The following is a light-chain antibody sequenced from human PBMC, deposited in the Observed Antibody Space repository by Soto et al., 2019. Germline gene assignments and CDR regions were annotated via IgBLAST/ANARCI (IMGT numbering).Light chain of an antibody. J-gene: IGLJ2*01. Sequence: QAVVTQPASVSGAPGQRVTISCTGSSSNIGAGYDVHWYQQLPGTAPKLLIYGNSNRPSGVPDRFSGSKSGTSASLAITGLQAEDEADYYCQSYDSSLSVVFGGGTKVTVL. V-gene: IGLV1-40*01. CDR2: GNS. CDR1: SSNIGAGYD. CDR3: QSYDSSLSVV.